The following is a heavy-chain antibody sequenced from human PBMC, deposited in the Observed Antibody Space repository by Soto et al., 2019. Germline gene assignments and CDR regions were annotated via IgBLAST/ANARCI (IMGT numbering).Heavy chain of an antibody. CDR3: AGLRGYAGSPIDY. V-gene: IGHV4-59*01. CDR2: ISYSGNT. CDR1: GDSIISGY. D-gene: IGHD2-15*01. J-gene: IGHJ4*02. Sequence: SETLSLTCTVSGDSIISGYWSWIRQPPGKGLEWIGYISYSGNTNYHPSLKSRVTMSVDTPKNQFSLRLSSVTTADTAVYYCAGLRGYAGSPIDYGGKGTLVTVSS.